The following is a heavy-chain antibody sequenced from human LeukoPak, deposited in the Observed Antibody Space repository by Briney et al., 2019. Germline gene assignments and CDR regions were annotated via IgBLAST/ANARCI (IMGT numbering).Heavy chain of an antibody. J-gene: IGHJ4*02. CDR2: ISTSSTTI. V-gene: IGHV3-48*03. CDR1: GFTFSSYE. CDR3: ARDLSSGKY. Sequence: PGGSLRLSCAASGFTFSSYEMDWVRQAPGKGLEWVSYISTSSTTIYYAESVKGRFTISRDNAKNSLSLQMNSLRAEDTAVYYCARDLSSGKYWGQGTLVTVSS. D-gene: IGHD3-22*01.